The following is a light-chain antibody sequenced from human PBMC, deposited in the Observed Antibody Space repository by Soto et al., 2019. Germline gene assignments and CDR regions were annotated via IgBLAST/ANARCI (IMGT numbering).Light chain of an antibody. Sequence: DLQMTQSPSTLSASVGARVTITCRASQSISSWLAWYQQKPGKAPKLLIYKASSLESGVPSRFNGSGSATEFTLTISSRQPDDFETYYSQQYNSYPFTFGPGKKVDIK. V-gene: IGKV1-5*03. CDR1: QSISSW. J-gene: IGKJ3*01. CDR3: QQYNSYPFT. CDR2: KAS.